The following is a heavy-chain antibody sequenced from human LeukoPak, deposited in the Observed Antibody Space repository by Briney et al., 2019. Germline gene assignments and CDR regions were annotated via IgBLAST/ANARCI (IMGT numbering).Heavy chain of an antibody. CDR3: ARDPEVFGYGSGRDYFDY. CDR2: ISSRSSYI. J-gene: IGHJ4*02. D-gene: IGHD3-10*01. V-gene: IGHV3-21*01. CDR1: GFTFSSYS. Sequence: GGSLRLSCAASGFTFSSYSMNWVRQAPGKGLEWVSSISSRSSYIYYADSVKGRFTISRDNAKNSLYLQMNSLRAEDTAVYYCARDPEVFGYGSGRDYFDYWGQGTLVTVSS.